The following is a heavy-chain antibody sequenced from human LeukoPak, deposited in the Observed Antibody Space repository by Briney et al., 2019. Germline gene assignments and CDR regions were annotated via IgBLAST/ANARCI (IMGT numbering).Heavy chain of an antibody. V-gene: IGHV4-59*01. CDR2: IYYSGST. J-gene: IGHJ4*02. CDR1: GGSISSYY. D-gene: IGHD3-10*01. CDR3: ARHPELYFFDY. Sequence: SETLSLTCTVSGGSISSYYWNWIRQPPGKGLEWIGYIYYSGSTNYNPSLKSRVTISVDTSKNQFSLKLSSVTAADTAVYYCARHPELYFFDYWGQGTLVTVSS.